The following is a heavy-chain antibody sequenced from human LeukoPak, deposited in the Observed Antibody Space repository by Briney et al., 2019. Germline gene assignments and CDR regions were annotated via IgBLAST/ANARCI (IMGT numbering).Heavy chain of an antibody. Sequence: PETLSLTCTVSGGSVSSSSYYWGWIRQPPGRGLEWIGTIYYSGSTYYNPSLKSRVTISVDTSKNQFSLKLSSMTAADTAVYYCARQGFLEMTKLFDYWGQGTLVTVSS. CDR3: ARQGFLEMTKLFDY. CDR2: IYYSGST. D-gene: IGHD1-1*01. V-gene: IGHV4-39*01. CDR1: GGSVSSSSYY. J-gene: IGHJ4*02.